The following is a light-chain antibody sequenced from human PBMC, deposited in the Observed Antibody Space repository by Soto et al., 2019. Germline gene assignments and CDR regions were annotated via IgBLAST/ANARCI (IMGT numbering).Light chain of an antibody. Sequence: EIVMTQSPATLSVSPGERATLSCRASQSVSSNLAWYQQKPGQAPRLLIYGASTRATGIPARFSGSGSGTEFTLNISSLQSEDFAVYYCQRYKNWPTFGGGTKVEIK. V-gene: IGKV3-15*01. CDR1: QSVSSN. CDR2: GAS. CDR3: QRYKNWPT. J-gene: IGKJ4*01.